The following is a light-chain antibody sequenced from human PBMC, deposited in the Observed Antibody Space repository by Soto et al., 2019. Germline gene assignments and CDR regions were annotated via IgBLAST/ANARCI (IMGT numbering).Light chain of an antibody. CDR1: QSVSSY. V-gene: IGKV3-15*01. Sequence: EIVLTQSPATLSLSPGERATLSCRASQSVSSYLVWYQQKPGQAPRLLIYDASTRATGIPARFSGSGSGTEFTLTISSLQSEDFAVYYCQHYNNWPPITFGQGTRLEIK. CDR2: DAS. CDR3: QHYNNWPPIT. J-gene: IGKJ5*01.